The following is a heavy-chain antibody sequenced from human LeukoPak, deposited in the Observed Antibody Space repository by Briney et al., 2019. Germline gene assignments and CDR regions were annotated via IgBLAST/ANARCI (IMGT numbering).Heavy chain of an antibody. CDR3: AGLASHYYDSSGYYYGLYFQH. CDR2: IIPIFGTA. CDR1: GGTFSSYA. D-gene: IGHD3-22*01. V-gene: IGHV1-69*05. Sequence: ASVKVSCKASGGTFSSYAISWVRQAPGQGLEWMGGIIPIFGTANYAQKFQGRVTITTDESTSTAYMELSSLRSEDTAVYYCAGLASHYYDSSGYYYGLYFQHWGQGTLVTVSS. J-gene: IGHJ1*01.